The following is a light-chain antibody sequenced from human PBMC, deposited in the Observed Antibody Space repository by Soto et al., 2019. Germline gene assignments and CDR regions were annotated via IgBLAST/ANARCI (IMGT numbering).Light chain of an antibody. J-gene: IGKJ4*01. V-gene: IGKV1-5*03. CDR1: QSISSW. CDR3: LHYSTYPLT. Sequence: DIQMTQSPSILSASVGDRVTITCRASQSISSWLAWYQQKPGKAPNLLIYKASHLESGVPSRFSGSGSGTEFTLTISSLQTDDFASYYCLHYSTYPLTFGGGTKVDIK. CDR2: KAS.